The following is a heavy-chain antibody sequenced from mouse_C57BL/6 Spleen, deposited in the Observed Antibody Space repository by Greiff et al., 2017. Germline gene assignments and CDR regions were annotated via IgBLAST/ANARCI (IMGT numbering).Heavy chain of an antibody. Sequence: VQLQQSGAELVRPGASVKLSCTASGFNIKDDYMHWVKQRPEQGLEWIGRIAPENGDTEYASKFQGKATITADTASNTAYLQLSSLTSKDTAVYYWTTFDGYHAMDYWGQGTSVTVSS. J-gene: IGHJ4*01. CDR1: GFNIKDDY. CDR3: TTFDGYHAMDY. D-gene: IGHD2-3*01. CDR2: IAPENGDT. V-gene: IGHV14-4*01.